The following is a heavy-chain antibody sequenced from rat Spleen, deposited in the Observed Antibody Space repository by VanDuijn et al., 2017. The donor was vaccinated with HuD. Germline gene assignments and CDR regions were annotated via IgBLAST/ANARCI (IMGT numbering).Heavy chain of an antibody. Sequence: EVQLVESGGGLVQPGRSMKLSCAASGLSFSNYDMAWVRQAPTKGLEWVASISPSGGSTYYRDSVKGRFTISRDNAKSSLYLQMDSLRSEDTAIYYCTTDNYFDYWGQGVMVTVSS. J-gene: IGHJ2*01. CDR2: ISPSGGST. CDR3: TTDNYFDY. V-gene: IGHV5-27*01. CDR1: GLSFSNYD.